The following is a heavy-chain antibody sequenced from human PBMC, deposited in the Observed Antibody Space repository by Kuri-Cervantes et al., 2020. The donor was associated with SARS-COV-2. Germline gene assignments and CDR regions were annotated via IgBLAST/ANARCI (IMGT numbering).Heavy chain of an antibody. D-gene: IGHD3-22*01. J-gene: IGHJ4*02. Sequence: GGSLRLSCTASGFTFSHYGMHWVRQAPGKGLEWVAFIRLDGGNKYYADSVQGRFTISRENSKNTLYLQMNSLRAEDTAVYYCAKDLNSSGYYLTGGYFDYWGQGTLVTVSS. CDR3: AKDLNSSGYYLTGGYFDY. CDR2: IRLDGGNK. V-gene: IGHV3-30*02. CDR1: GFTFSHYG.